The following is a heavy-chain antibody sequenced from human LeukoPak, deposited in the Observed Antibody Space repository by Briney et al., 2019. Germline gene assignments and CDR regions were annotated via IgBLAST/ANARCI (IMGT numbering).Heavy chain of an antibody. V-gene: IGHV4-34*01. CDR2: VNHSGST. Sequence: TSETLSLTCAVYGGSFSGYYWSWIRQSPGKGLEWIGEVNHSGSTDYNPSLKSRVTISVDTSKNQFSLKLSSVTAADTAIYYCARGPRWGSPIQWGQGTLVTVSS. J-gene: IGHJ4*02. CDR1: GGSFSGYY. D-gene: IGHD7-27*01. CDR3: ARGPRWGSPIQ.